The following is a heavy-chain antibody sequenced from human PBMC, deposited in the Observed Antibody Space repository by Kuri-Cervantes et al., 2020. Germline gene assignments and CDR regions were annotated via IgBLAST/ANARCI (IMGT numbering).Heavy chain of an antibody. D-gene: IGHD6-13*01. CDR1: GFIISTYG. J-gene: IGHJ6*03. CDR3: AKDPGYRPAGYYMDV. Sequence: GGSMRLSCAASGFIISTYGMHWVRQAPGKGLEWVAFISYDGSNKWHADSVKGRFTVSRDNSKNTLYLQMSSLRREDTAVYYCAKDPGYRPAGYYMDVWGKGTTVTVSS. CDR2: ISYDGSNK. V-gene: IGHV3-30*02.